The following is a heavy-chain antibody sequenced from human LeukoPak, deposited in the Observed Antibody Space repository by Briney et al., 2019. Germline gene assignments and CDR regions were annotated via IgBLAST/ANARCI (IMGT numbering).Heavy chain of an antibody. V-gene: IGHV3-21*01. J-gene: IGHJ4*02. Sequence: WGSLRLSCAASGFTFSSYSMNWVRQAPGKGPEWVSFISSSSSYIYYADSVKGRFTISRDNAKNSLYLQMNSLRAEDTAVYYCASGYCTNGVCSPGGYWGQGTLVTVSS. CDR3: ASGYCTNGVCSPGGY. D-gene: IGHD2-8*01. CDR1: GFTFSSYS. CDR2: ISSSSSYI.